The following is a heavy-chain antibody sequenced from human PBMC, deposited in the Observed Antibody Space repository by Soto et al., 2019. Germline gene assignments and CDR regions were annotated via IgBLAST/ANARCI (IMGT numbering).Heavy chain of an antibody. CDR1: GYTFTTYA. D-gene: IGHD6-13*01. J-gene: IGHJ5*02. Sequence: QAQLVQSGAAVNKPGASVKISCKASGYTFTTYALHWLRQAPGQQGRRLEWLGRITAGNGKTTYSQKFQDRVTITRDAFATTAYMELSRLTSEDTAVYYCARGLVDYSNLDLWGQGTLVTVSS. V-gene: IGHV1-3*01. CDR2: ITAGNGKT. CDR3: ARGLVDYSNLDL.